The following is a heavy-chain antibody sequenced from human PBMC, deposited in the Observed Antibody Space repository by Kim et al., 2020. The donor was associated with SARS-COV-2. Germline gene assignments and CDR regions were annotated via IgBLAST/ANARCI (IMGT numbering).Heavy chain of an antibody. CDR3: ASRGGEDYYYYGMDV. J-gene: IGHJ6*02. V-gene: IGHV1-3*01. CDR2: INAGNGNT. CDR1: GYTFTSYA. D-gene: IGHD3-10*01. Sequence: ASVKVSCKASGYTFTSYAMHWVRQAPGQRLEWMGWINAGNGNTKYSQKFQGRVTITRDTSASTAYMELSSLRSEDTAVYYCASRGGEDYYYYGMDVWGQGTTVTVSS.